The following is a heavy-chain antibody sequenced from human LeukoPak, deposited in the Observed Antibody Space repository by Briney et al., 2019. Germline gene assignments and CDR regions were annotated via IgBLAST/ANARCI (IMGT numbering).Heavy chain of an antibody. CDR3: ALGYCSGGSCYEFDY. D-gene: IGHD2-15*01. Sequence: GGSLRLSCAASGLSFSTYSMNWVRQAPGQGLEWVSSISSSGNNIYYADSLKGRFTTSRDNAKNSLYLEMNSLRAEDTAVYYCALGYCSGGSCYEFDYWGQGTLLTVSS. J-gene: IGHJ4*02. V-gene: IGHV3-21*01. CDR2: ISSSGNNI. CDR1: GLSFSTYS.